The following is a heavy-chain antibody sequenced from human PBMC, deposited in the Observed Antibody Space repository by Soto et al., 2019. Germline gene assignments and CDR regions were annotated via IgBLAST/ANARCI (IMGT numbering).Heavy chain of an antibody. CDR2: IWYDGSNK. D-gene: IGHD3-3*01. V-gene: IGHV3-33*01. CDR3: ARDGGITIFGVVLYYYYGMDV. Sequence: QVQLVESGGGVVQPGRSLRLSCAASGFTFSSYGMHWVRQAPGKGLEWVAVIWYDGSNKYYADSVKGRFTISRDNSKKTLYLQMNSLRAEDTAVYYCARDGGITIFGVVLYYYYGMDVWGQGTTVTVSS. CDR1: GFTFSSYG. J-gene: IGHJ6*02.